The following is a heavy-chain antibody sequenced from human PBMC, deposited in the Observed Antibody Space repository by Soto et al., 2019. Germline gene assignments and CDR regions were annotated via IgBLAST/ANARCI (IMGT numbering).Heavy chain of an antibody. J-gene: IGHJ6*02. Sequence: GGSLRLSCAASGFTSSSYSMNWVRQAPGKGLEWVSSISSSSSYIYYADSVKGRFTISRDNAKNSLYLQMNSLRAEDTAVYYCARDSVAVAPGGYYYYYGMAVWGQGTTVTVSS. CDR2: ISSSSSYI. CDR1: GFTSSSYS. CDR3: ARDSVAVAPGGYYYYYGMAV. V-gene: IGHV3-21*01. D-gene: IGHD6-19*01.